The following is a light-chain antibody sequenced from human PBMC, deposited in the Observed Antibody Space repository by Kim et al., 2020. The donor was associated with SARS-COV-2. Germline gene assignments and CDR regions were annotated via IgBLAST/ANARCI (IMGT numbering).Light chain of an antibody. V-gene: IGKV3-15*01. Sequence: VSPGERATHSCRASQSVNSNVAWDQQKTGQSPRLLIFGGSTRANGIPARCSGSGSGTEYTLTISSLQSEDFAVYYCQQYNTWTRTFGQGTKVDIK. CDR3: QQYNTWTRT. J-gene: IGKJ1*01. CDR2: GGS. CDR1: QSVNSN.